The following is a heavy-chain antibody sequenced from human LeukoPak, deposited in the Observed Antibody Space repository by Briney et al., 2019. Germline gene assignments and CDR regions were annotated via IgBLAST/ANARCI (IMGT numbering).Heavy chain of an antibody. CDR1: GFTFSSYA. D-gene: IGHD2-15*01. V-gene: IGHV3-30-3*01. CDR3: ARKLGYCSGGSCYSYYGMDV. Sequence: GGSLRLSCAASGFTFSSYAMHWVRQAPGKGLEWVAVISYDGSNKYYADSVKGRFTISRDNSKNTLYLQMNSLRAEDTAVYYCARKLGYCSGGSCYSYYGMDVWGQGTTVTVSS. CDR2: ISYDGSNK. J-gene: IGHJ6*02.